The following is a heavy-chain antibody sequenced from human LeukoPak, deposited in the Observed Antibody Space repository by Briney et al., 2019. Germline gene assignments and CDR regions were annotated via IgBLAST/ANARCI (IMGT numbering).Heavy chain of an antibody. V-gene: IGHV3-74*01. CDR1: GFRFSNYW. Sequence: GGSLRLSCAASGFRFSNYWMHWVRQAPGKGLVWASRMNIDGSSRSYADSVRGRFTISRDNSKNTLYLQMNSLRAEDTAVYYCAKDRYCSGGSCYGMDVWGQGTTVTVSS. CDR2: MNIDGSSR. J-gene: IGHJ6*02. D-gene: IGHD2-15*01. CDR3: AKDRYCSGGSCYGMDV.